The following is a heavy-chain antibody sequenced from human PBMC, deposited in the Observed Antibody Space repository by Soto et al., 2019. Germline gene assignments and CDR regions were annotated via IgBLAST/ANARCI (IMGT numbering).Heavy chain of an antibody. CDR1: GFIFRSYG. Sequence: QVQLVESGGGVVQPGRSLRLSCAASGFIFRSYGMHWVRQAPGKGLEWVAVIWYDGSNTYYADPVQGRFTISRDNSKNTLFLQMNSLRAEDTAVYYCASSAAWGRGTLVTVSS. D-gene: IGHD6-19*01. CDR2: IWYDGSNT. V-gene: IGHV3-33*01. CDR3: ASSAA. J-gene: IGHJ5*02.